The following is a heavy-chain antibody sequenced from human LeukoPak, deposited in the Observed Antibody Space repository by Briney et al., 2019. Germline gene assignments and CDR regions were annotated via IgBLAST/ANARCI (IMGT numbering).Heavy chain of an antibody. Sequence: SQTLSLTCAIFGDSVSRNWIRQSPSRGLEWLGRVYYRSQWYNDYALSVKGRIAINADTSKNHFSLQLNSVTPEDTAVYYCAREEAGTYGSQYWGQGTLVTVSS. CDR1: GDSVS. D-gene: IGHD3-10*01. CDR3: AREEAGTYGSQY. CDR2: VYYRSQWYN. V-gene: IGHV6-1*01. J-gene: IGHJ4*02.